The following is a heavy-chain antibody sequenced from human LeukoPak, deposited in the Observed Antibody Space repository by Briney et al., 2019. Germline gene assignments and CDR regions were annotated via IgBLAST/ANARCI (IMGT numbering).Heavy chain of an antibody. D-gene: IGHD4-17*01. V-gene: IGHV3-48*04. Sequence: GGSLRLSCAASEFSVGSNYMTWVRQAPGKGLEWVSYISSSGSTIYYADSVKGRFTISRDNAKNSLYLQMNSLRAEDTAVFYCATNDYGASDYWGQGTLVTVSS. J-gene: IGHJ4*02. CDR3: ATNDYGASDY. CDR1: EFSVGSNY. CDR2: ISSSGSTI.